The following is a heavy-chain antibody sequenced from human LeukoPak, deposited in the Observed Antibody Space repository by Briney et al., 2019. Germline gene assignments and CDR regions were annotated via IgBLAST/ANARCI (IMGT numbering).Heavy chain of an antibody. CDR3: ASWQVDIVATTFVDY. D-gene: IGHD5-12*01. CDR2: INPNSGGT. Sequence: GASVKVSCKASGYTFTGYYMHWVRQAPGQGLEWMGWINPNSGGTNYAQKFQGRVTMTRDTSISTAYMELSRLRSDDTAVYYCASWQVDIVATTFVDYWGRGTLVTVSS. CDR1: GYTFTGYY. V-gene: IGHV1-2*02. J-gene: IGHJ4*02.